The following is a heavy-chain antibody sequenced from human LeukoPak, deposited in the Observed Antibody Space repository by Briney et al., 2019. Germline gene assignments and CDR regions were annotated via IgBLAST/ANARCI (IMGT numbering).Heavy chain of an antibody. D-gene: IGHD6-19*01. J-gene: IGHJ6*02. V-gene: IGHV3-23*01. CDR1: GFTFSSYA. CDR2: LRGNGDT. Sequence: GGSLRLSCAASGFTFSSYAMSWVREAPARGLEWVSSLRGNGDTFYADSVKGRFTLSRDESRNTVYLQLNNLRAEDTAVYYCARDSSGWYDDYYYYGMDVWGQGTTVTVSS. CDR3: ARDSSGWYDDYYYYGMDV.